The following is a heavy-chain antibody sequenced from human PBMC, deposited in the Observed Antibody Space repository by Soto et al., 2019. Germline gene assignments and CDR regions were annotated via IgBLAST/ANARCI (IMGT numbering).Heavy chain of an antibody. CDR2: MNPNSGNT. CDR1: GYTFTSYD. Sequence: ASVKVSCKASGYTFTSYDINWVRQASGQRLEWMGWMNPNSGNTSYAQKFQGRVTITRNMSTSTAYMELSSLRSEDTAVYYCAAESAELDYGMDVWGQGTTVTVSS. D-gene: IGHD3-10*01. J-gene: IGHJ6*02. CDR3: AAESAELDYGMDV. V-gene: IGHV1-8*01.